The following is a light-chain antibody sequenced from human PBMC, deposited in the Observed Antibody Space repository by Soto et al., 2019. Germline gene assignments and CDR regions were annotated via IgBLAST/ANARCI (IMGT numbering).Light chain of an antibody. V-gene: IGLV2-8*01. Sequence: QSVLTQPPSASGSPGQRVTISCTGTSSNVGSYKDCSWYQQSPGKAPNVMIYDVHKRPSVVPYRFSDSKSGNTASLTVSGLQTEDDDYYYCRSFAVSSKLVFGGGTKLTVL. CDR2: DVH. CDR3: RSFAVSSKLV. J-gene: IGLJ3*02. CDR1: SSNVGSYKD.